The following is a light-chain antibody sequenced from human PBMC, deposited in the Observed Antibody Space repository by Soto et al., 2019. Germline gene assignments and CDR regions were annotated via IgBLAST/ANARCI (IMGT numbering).Light chain of an antibody. CDR1: SSDVGGYNY. CDR3: CSYAGSYSLV. CDR2: DVS. J-gene: IGLJ2*01. Sequence: QSALTQPRSVSGSPGQSVTISCTGTSSDVGGYNYVSWYQQHPGKAPKLMIYDVSKRPSGVPDRFSGSKSGNTASLTISGLQAEDEAEYYCCSYAGSYSLVFGGGTKLTVL. V-gene: IGLV2-11*01.